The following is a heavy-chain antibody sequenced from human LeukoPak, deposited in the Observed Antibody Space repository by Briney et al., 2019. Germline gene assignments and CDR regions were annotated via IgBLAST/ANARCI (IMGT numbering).Heavy chain of an antibody. CDR1: GFTFSSYA. D-gene: IGHD4-17*01. CDR2: ISGGGGSI. CDR3: ARYRSVTTGKRFFDY. Sequence: PGGSLRLSCLASGFTFSSYAMSWVRQAPGKGLEWVSGISGGGGSIHYADSVKGRFTISRDNSMNTLYLQMNSLRAEDTAVYYCARYRSVTTGKRFFDYWGQGTLVTVSS. J-gene: IGHJ4*02. V-gene: IGHV3-23*01.